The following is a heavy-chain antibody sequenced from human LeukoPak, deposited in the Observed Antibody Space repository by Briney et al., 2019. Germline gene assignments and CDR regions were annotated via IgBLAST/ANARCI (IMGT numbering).Heavy chain of an antibody. Sequence: GESLKISCKGSGYSFTSYWIGWVRQMPGKGLEWMGIIYPGDSDTRYSPSFQGQVTISADKSISTAYLQWSSLRASDTAMYYCARQTRDDILTGYCDYWGQGTLVTVSS. CDR3: ARQTRDDILTGYCDY. CDR1: GYSFTSYW. CDR2: IYPGDSDT. D-gene: IGHD3-9*01. J-gene: IGHJ4*02. V-gene: IGHV5-51*01.